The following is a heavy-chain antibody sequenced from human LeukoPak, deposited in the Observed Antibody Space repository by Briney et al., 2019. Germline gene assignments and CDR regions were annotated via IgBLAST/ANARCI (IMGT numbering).Heavy chain of an antibody. Sequence: PSQTLSLTCTVSGGSISSGDCYWSWIRQPPGKGLEWIGDIYYSGSISYNPSLKSRVNISLDTSKNQFSLKLSSVTAADTAVYYCAKDSDFWSGSYFFDYWGQGTLVTVSS. J-gene: IGHJ4*02. V-gene: IGHV4-30-4*08. CDR2: IYYSGSI. D-gene: IGHD3-3*01. CDR3: AKDSDFWSGSYFFDY. CDR1: GGSISSGDCY.